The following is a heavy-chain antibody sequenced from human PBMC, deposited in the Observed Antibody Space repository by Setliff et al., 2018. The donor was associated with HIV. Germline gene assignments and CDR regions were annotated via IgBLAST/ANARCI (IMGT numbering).Heavy chain of an antibody. D-gene: IGHD4-17*01. V-gene: IGHV4-4*07. Sequence: KPSETLSLTCTVSDSGTYYWSWIRQPAGKGLEWIGRVSSRGDTNYNPSLKGRVTMSVDTSKNQFSLKLTSVTASDTAVYYCARAAAGNTGPFDLWGQGSPVTVSS. CDR1: DSGTYY. CDR3: ARAAAGNTGPFDL. CDR2: VSSRGDT. J-gene: IGHJ4*02.